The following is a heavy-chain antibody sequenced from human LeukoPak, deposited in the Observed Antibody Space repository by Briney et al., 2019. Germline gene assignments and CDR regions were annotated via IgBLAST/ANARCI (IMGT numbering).Heavy chain of an antibody. CDR2: IIPILGIA. CDR3: AREGSMVRGVPSGMDV. CDR1: GGTFSSYA. Sequence: SVKVSCKASGGTFSSYAISWVRQAPGQGLEWMGRIIPILGIANYAQKFQGRVTITADKSTSTVYMELSSLRSEDTAVYYCAREGSMVRGVPSGMDVWGQGTTVTVSS. D-gene: IGHD3-10*01. J-gene: IGHJ6*02. V-gene: IGHV1-69*04.